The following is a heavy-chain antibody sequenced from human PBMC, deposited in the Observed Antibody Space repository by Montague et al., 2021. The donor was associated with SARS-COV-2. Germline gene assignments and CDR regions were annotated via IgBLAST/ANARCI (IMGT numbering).Heavy chain of an antibody. J-gene: IGHJ2*01. CDR2: IYYSGST. CDR1: GGSISSYY. Sequence: SETLSLTCTVSGGSISSYYWGWIRQPPGKGLEWIGYIYYSGSTNYNPSLKSRVTISVDTSKNQFSLKLSSVTAADTAVYYCARASITMVRGVTRWYFDLWGRGTLVTVSS. D-gene: IGHD3-10*01. V-gene: IGHV4-59*13. CDR3: ARASITMVRGVTRWYFDL.